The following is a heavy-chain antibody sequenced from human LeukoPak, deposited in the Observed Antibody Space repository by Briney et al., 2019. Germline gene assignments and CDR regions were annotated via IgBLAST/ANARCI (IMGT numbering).Heavy chain of an antibody. D-gene: IGHD6-19*01. CDR3: ARLNPIAVAGTRRPAFDI. Sequence: SETLSLTCTVSGGSISSYYWSWIRQPPGKGLEWIGYIYYSGSTDYNPSLKSRVTISVDTSKNQFSLKLSSVTAADTAVYYCARLNPIAVAGTRRPAFDIWGQGTMVTVSS. V-gene: IGHV4-59*08. J-gene: IGHJ3*02. CDR1: GGSISSYY. CDR2: IYYSGST.